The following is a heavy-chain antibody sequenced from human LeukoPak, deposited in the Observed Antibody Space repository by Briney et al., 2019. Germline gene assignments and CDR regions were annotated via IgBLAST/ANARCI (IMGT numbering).Heavy chain of an antibody. CDR1: GLTFDDYG. Sequence: RPGGSLRLSXVASGLTFDDYGMSWVRQAPGKGLKWVSGINWNGGSTGYADSVKGRFTISKDNAKKTLYLEMNSLRAEDTALYYCARGDRSGWYFDYWGQGTLVTVSS. J-gene: IGHJ4*02. CDR3: ARGDRSGWYFDY. D-gene: IGHD6-19*01. CDR2: INWNGGST. V-gene: IGHV3-20*04.